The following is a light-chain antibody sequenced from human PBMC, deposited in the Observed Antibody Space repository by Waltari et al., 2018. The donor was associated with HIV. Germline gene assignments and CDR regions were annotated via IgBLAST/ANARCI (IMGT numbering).Light chain of an antibody. V-gene: IGKV4-1*01. Sequence: DIVMTQAPDSLAVSLGERAAINSNSSQTVFHSSNNKTYLAWYQQKVGQPPKLLIYWSSTRASGVPDRFSGSGSGTDFTLTISSLQAEDVAVYYCHQYYTTPRAFGQGTKVEIK. J-gene: IGKJ1*01. CDR1: QTVFHSSNNKTY. CDR3: HQYYTTPRA. CDR2: WSS.